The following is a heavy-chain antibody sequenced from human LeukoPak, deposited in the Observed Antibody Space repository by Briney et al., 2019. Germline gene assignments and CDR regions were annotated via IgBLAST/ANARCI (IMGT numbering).Heavy chain of an antibody. V-gene: IGHV5-51*01. J-gene: IGHJ4*02. Sequence: GESLKISCKASGYSFSTYWIGWVRQRPGKGLEWMGIIYCGDSDTRYSSSFQGQVTISVDKSIDTAYLQWSSLKASDTAMYYCARNTGYMYGEFDYWGQGTLVTVSS. CDR1: GYSFSTYW. CDR3: ARNTGYMYGEFDY. CDR2: IYCGDSDT. D-gene: IGHD5-18*01.